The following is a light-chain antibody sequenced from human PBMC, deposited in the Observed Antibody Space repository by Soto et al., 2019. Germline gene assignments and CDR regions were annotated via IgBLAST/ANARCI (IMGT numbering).Light chain of an antibody. CDR1: SSDVGGYNY. Sequence: QSVLTQPASVSGSPGQSITISCTGTSSDVGGYNYVSWYPQHPRKAPKLMIYEVSNRPSGVSSRFSGSKSGNTASLTISGLQAEDEADYYCSSDTSSRTLVFGGGTKLTVL. CDR2: EVS. CDR3: SSDTSSRTLV. J-gene: IGLJ2*01. V-gene: IGLV2-14*01.